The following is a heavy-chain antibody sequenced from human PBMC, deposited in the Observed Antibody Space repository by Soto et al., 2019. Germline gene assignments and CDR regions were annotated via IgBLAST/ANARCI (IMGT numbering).Heavy chain of an antibody. CDR3: ARRISGSYYYYGMDV. V-gene: IGHV3-11*01. J-gene: IGHJ6*02. D-gene: IGHD1-26*01. Sequence: GESLKISCAASGFTFSDYYMSWIRQAPGKGLEWVSYISSSGSTIYYADSVKGRFTISRDNAKNSLYLQMNSLRAEDTAVYYCARRISGSYYYYGMDVWGQGTTVTVSS. CDR1: GFTFSDYY. CDR2: ISSSGSTI.